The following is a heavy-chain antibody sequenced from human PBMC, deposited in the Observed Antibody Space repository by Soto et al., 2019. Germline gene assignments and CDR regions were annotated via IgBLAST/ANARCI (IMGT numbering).Heavy chain of an antibody. J-gene: IGHJ4*01. D-gene: IGHD2-21*02. CDR1: GGSIRNTNYH. CDR3: FGVLAATLDC. Sequence: PSETLSLTCSVSGGSIRNTNYHWGWIRRPPGKGLEWIGTLYYRGATDYNPSLKSRVTISVDTSKNQLSLNLSSVTAADTAVYYCFGVLAATLDCRGQGALVTVSS. V-gene: IGHV4-39*01. CDR2: LYYRGAT.